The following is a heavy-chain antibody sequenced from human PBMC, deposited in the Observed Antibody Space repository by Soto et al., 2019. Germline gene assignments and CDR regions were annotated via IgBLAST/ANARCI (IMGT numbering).Heavy chain of an antibody. CDR2: IDSMGTST. Sequence: PGGSLRLSCAVSGFTFSNYAMSWVRQAPGKGLEWVSGIDSMGTSTYYADSVKGRFTISRDNSKKTVFVQMNGLRAEDTAVYYGARSDNFYHNTGFYVHWCFDLWGRGTLVTVSS. D-gene: IGHD3-22*01. CDR3: ARSDNFYHNTGFYVHWCFDL. V-gene: IGHV3-23*05. J-gene: IGHJ2*01. CDR1: GFTFSNYA.